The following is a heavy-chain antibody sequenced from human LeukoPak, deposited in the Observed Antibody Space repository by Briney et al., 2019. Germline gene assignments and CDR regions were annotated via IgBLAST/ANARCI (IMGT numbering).Heavy chain of an antibody. D-gene: IGHD6-13*01. CDR3: ARVAAAGNYYFDY. V-gene: IGHV4-38-2*02. CDR2: IYPSGST. Sequence: SETLSLTCTVSGYSISSGYFWGWIRQSPVKGLEWIGSIYPSGSTYYNPSLKSRVTISVDTSKNQFSLKLSSVTAADTAVYFCARVAAAGNYYFDYWGQGTLVTVSS. CDR1: GYSISSGYF. J-gene: IGHJ4*02.